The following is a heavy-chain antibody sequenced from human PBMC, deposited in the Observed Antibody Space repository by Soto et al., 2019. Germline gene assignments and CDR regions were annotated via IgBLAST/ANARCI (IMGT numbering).Heavy chain of an antibody. J-gene: IGHJ3*02. CDR1: GFTFSSYG. V-gene: IGHV3-33*01. D-gene: IGHD2-15*01. Sequence: GGSLRLSCAASGFTFSSYGMHWFRQAPGKGLEWVAVIWYDGSNKYYADSVKGRFTISRDNSKNTLYLQMNSLRAEDTAVYYCARDPTVVAATGAFDIWGQGTMVTVSS. CDR2: IWYDGSNK. CDR3: ARDPTVVAATGAFDI.